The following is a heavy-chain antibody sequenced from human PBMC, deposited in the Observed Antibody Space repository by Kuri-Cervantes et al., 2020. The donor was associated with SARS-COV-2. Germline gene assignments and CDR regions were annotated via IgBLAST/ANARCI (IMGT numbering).Heavy chain of an antibody. J-gene: IGHJ5*02. CDR1: GYTFTSYG. D-gene: IGHD2-2*01. V-gene: IGHV1-18*01. CDR2: ISAYNGNT. Sequence: ASVKVSCKASGYTFTSYGISWVRQAPGQGLEWMGWISAYNGNTNYAQKLQGRVTMTTDTSTSTAYMELRSLRSDDTAVYYCARVWVVPAAMFENWFDPWGQGTLVTVSS. CDR3: ARVWVVPAAMFENWFDP.